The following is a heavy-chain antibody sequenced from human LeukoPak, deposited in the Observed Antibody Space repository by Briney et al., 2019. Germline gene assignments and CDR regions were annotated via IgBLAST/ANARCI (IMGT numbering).Heavy chain of an antibody. V-gene: IGHV3-9*01. J-gene: IGHJ5*02. Sequence: PGGSLRLSCAASGFTFDDYAMHWVRQAPGKGLEWVSGISWNSGSIGYADSVKGRFTISRDNAKNSLYLQMNSLRAEDTALYYCAKSSEALLWFGELVFDPWGQGTLVTVSS. D-gene: IGHD3-10*01. CDR1: GFTFDDYA. CDR3: AKSSEALLWFGELVFDP. CDR2: ISWNSGSI.